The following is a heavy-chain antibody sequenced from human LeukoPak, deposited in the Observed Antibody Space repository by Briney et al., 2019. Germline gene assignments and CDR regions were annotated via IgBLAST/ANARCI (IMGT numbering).Heavy chain of an antibody. D-gene: IGHD4-17*01. Sequence: GGSLRLSCAASGFTFSSYWMHWVRQAPGKGLVWVSRINSDGSSTNYADSVKGRFTISRDNAKNTLYLQMNSLRGEDTALYYCAREKYGDHFDYWGQGTLVTVSS. J-gene: IGHJ4*02. V-gene: IGHV3-74*01. CDR1: GFTFSSYW. CDR2: INSDGSST. CDR3: AREKYGDHFDY.